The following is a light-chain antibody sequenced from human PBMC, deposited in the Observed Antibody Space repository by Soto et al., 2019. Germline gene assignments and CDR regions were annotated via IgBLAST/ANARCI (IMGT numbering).Light chain of an antibody. Sequence: QAVVTQSSSASASLGSSVKVTCTLSSGHSSYIIAWHQQQPGKAPRYLMKLEGSGSYKKGSGVPDRFSGSSSGADRYLTISNLQFEDEADYYCETWVSNTYVFGTVTKLTVL. V-gene: IGLV4-60*02. J-gene: IGLJ1*01. CDR1: SGHSSYI. CDR3: ETWVSNTYV. CDR2: LEGSGSY.